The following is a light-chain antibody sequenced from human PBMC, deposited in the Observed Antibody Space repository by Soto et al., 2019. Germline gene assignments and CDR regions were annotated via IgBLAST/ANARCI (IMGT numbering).Light chain of an antibody. CDR2: GAS. Sequence: EIVMTQSPVTLSVSPGERVTLSCRASQSVSGNLAWYQQKPGQAPRLLIYGASTRATGIPAKFSGSGSGTESTLTISSRQSEDFAVYYCQQYNTWPGWAFGQGTKVE. CDR1: QSVSGN. J-gene: IGKJ1*01. CDR3: QQYNTWPGWA. V-gene: IGKV3-15*01.